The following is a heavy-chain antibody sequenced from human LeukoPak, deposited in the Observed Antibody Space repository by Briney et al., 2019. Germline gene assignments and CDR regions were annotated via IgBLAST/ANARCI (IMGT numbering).Heavy chain of an antibody. CDR2: IYYSGST. CDR1: GGSISSYY. CDR3: ARDYSSRGDWFDP. Sequence: SETLSLTCTVSGGSISSYYWSWIRQPPGKGLEWIGYIYYSGSTNYNPSLKSRVTISVDTSKNQFSLKLSSVTAADTAVYYCARDYSSRGDWFDPWGQGTQVTVSS. D-gene: IGHD6-13*01. V-gene: IGHV4-59*01. J-gene: IGHJ5*02.